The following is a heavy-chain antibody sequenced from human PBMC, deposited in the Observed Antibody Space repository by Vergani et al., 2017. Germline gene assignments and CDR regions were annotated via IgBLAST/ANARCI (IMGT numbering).Heavy chain of an antibody. V-gene: IGHV3-23*01. CDR2: LTGGGGST. CDR3: VKDAGSYENFFDS. Sequence: EVQLLESGGSLKQPGGSVRLSCAASGFTFSTYAMHWVRQAPGKGLEWVSALTGGGGSTYYADSFKGRFIISRDNSRDTLYLQMNRLRPEDTATYYCVKDAGSYENFFDSWGQGNLVTVSS. J-gene: IGHJ4*02. CDR1: GFTFSTYA. D-gene: IGHD1-26*01.